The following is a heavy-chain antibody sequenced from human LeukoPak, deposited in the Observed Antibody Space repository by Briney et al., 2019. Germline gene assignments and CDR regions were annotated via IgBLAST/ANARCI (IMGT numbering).Heavy chain of an antibody. J-gene: IGHJ4*02. V-gene: IGHV3-23*01. D-gene: IGHD2-2*01. Sequence: GGSLRLSCAASGFAFSSYAMGWVRQAPGKGLEWVSAISGSGGSTYYADSVKGRFTISRDNSKNTLYLQMNSLRAEDTAVYYCAKAIVVPAAIRYFDYWGQGTLVTVSS. CDR3: AKAIVVPAAIRYFDY. CDR2: ISGSGGST. CDR1: GFAFSSYA.